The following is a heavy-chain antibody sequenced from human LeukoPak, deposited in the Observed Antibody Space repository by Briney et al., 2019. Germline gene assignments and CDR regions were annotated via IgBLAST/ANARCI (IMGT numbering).Heavy chain of an antibody. D-gene: IGHD2-21*02. Sequence: GASVKVSCKASEHTFTNYDINWVRQVAGQGLEWMGWMNPNRGHTRYAQKFQGRITMTRNTSISTVYMELSSLRSGDTAVYYCARMVTYSDYWGQGSQVIVSS. V-gene: IGHV1-8*01. CDR1: EHTFTNYD. J-gene: IGHJ4*02. CDR3: ARMVTYSDY. CDR2: MNPNRGHT.